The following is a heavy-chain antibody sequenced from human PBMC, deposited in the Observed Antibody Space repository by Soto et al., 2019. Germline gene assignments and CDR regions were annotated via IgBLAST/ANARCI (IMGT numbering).Heavy chain of an antibody. D-gene: IGHD2-2*01. J-gene: IGHJ5*02. CDR1: GGSISSSLYY. V-gene: IGHV4-39*01. CDR2: IYYSGST. Sequence: SETLSLTCTVSGGSISSSLYYWGWIRQPPGKGLEWIGSIYYSGSTSYNTSLKNRVTISVDTSKNQFSLKLSSVTAAETAVYYCARAQRIVVVPAAMGWFDPWGQGTLVTVSS. CDR3: ARAQRIVVVPAAMGWFDP.